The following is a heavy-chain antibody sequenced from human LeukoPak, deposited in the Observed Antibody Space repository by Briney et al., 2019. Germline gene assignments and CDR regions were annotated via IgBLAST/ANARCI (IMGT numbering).Heavy chain of an antibody. D-gene: IGHD2-2*02. CDR3: TRVDCSSTSCYISHADY. V-gene: IGHV3-49*04. CDR2: IKSKVYGGTP. Sequence: GGSLRLSCTTSGFTFGDYAMSWVRQAPGKGLEWVGFIKSKVYGGTPEYAASVKGRFTISRDDSKSIAYLQMNSLKTEDTAVYYCTRVDCSSTSCYISHADYWGRGTLVTVSS. CDR1: GFTFGDYA. J-gene: IGHJ4*02.